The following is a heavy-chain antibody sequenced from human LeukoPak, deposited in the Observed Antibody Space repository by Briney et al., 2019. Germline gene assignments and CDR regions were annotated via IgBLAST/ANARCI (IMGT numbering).Heavy chain of an antibody. CDR3: ARAGDCSGGSCYSDDY. Sequence: GGSLRLSCAASGFTFSSYSMNWVRQAPGKGLEWVSSISSSSSYIYYADSVKGRFTISRGNAKNSLYLQMNSLRAEDTAVYYCARAGDCSGGSCYSDDYWGQGTLVTVSS. CDR2: ISSSSSYI. V-gene: IGHV3-21*01. D-gene: IGHD2-15*01. CDR1: GFTFSSYS. J-gene: IGHJ4*02.